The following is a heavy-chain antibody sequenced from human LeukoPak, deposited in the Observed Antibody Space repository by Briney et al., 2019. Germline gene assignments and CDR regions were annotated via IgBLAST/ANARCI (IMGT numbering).Heavy chain of an antibody. V-gene: IGHV4-61*02. CDR1: GGSISSGTYY. CDR3: ARDPYDTSANDAFDI. CDR2: IYTSGST. J-gene: IGHJ3*02. Sequence: PSETLSLTCTVSGGSISSGTYYWNWIRQLAGKGLEWIGRIYTSGSTNYNPSLKSRVTISVDTSKSQFSLKLTSVTAADTAMYYCARDPYDTSANDAFDIWGQGTMVSVSS. D-gene: IGHD3-22*01.